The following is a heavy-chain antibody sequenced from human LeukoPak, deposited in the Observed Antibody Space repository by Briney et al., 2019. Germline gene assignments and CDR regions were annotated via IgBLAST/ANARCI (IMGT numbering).Heavy chain of an antibody. J-gene: IGHJ3*02. CDR2: ISWNSGSI. CDR3: AKDIPRRLLGWSWGAFDI. V-gene: IGHV3-9*01. D-gene: IGHD3-22*01. Sequence: GGSLRLSCAASGVTFDDYAMHWVRQAPGKGLEWVSGISWNSGSIGYADSVKGRFTISRDNAKNSLYLQMNSLRAEDTALYYCAKDIPRRLLGWSWGAFDIWGQGTMVTVSS. CDR1: GVTFDDYA.